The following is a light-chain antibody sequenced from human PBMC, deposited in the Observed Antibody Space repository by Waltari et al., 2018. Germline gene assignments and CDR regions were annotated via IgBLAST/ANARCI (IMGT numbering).Light chain of an antibody. CDR2: EGT. V-gene: IGLV2-23*01. J-gene: IGLJ2*01. CDR1: SSDLGGYNF. CDR3: CSEEGRSTFVV. Sequence: QSALTQPASVSGSPGQSITISCTGTSSDLGGYNFVSWYQQHPGKAPKVLIYEGTKRPSGISNRFSGSKSGNTASMTISGLQAEDEADYYCCSEEGRSTFVVFGGGTKLT.